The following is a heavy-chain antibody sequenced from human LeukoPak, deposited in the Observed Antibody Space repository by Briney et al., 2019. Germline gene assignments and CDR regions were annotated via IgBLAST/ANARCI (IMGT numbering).Heavy chain of an antibody. CDR3: ARAKDCGGNAPCRVDY. D-gene: IGHD4-23*01. CDR1: GGSFSGYY. CDR2: INHSGST. V-gene: IGHV4-34*01. Sequence: NPSETLSLTCAVYGGSFSGYYWSWIRQPPGKGLEWIGEINHSGSTNYNPSLKSRVTISVDTSKNQFSLKLSSVTAADTAVYYCARAKDCGGNAPCRVDYWGQGTLVTVSS. J-gene: IGHJ4*02.